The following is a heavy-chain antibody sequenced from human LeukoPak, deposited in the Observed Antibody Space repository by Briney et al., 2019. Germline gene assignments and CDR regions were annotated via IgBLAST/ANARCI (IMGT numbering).Heavy chain of an antibody. CDR1: GYTFTGYY. J-gene: IGHJ3*02. D-gene: IGHD6-13*01. CDR3: AREIAAAGMRGAFDI. V-gene: IGHV1-46*01. Sequence: ASVKVSCKASGYTFTGYYMHWVRQAPGQGLEWMGIINPSGGSTSYAQKFQGRVTMTRDMSTSTVYMELSSLRSEDTAVYYCAREIAAAGMRGAFDIWGQGTMVTVSS. CDR2: INPSGGST.